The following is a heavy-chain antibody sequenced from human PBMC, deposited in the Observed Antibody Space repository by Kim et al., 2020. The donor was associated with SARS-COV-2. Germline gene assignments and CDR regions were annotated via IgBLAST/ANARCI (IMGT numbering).Heavy chain of an antibody. CDR2: LTGSGFDT. J-gene: IGHJ4*02. V-gene: IGHV3-23*01. CDR3: AKDAVWAGSGRYDH. Sequence: GGSLRLSCTASGFTFRNFAMTWVRQAPGKGLEWVSGLTGSGFDTYYADSVKGRFTISRNNSENTVFLQMNSLRVDDTAIYYCAKDAVWAGSGRYDHWGQGTLVTVSS. CDR1: GFTFRNFA. D-gene: IGHD3-10*01.